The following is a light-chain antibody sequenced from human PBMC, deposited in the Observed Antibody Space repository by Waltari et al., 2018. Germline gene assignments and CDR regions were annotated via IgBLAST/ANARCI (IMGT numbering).Light chain of an antibody. Sequence: QSGLTQPPSASGAPGQRVTISCSGSSSNIGSYYVYWYQFPGTAPKLLIHDNNQRAQGGPDRFSGSKSGTSASLAISGLRSEDEADYYCAVWDDSLSGVVFGGGTKLTVL. CDR1: SSNIGSYY. CDR2: DNN. V-gene: IGLV1-47*02. CDR3: AVWDDSLSGVV. J-gene: IGLJ3*02.